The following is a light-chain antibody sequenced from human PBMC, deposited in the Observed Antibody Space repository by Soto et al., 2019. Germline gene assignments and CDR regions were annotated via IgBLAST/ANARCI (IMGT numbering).Light chain of an antibody. CDR3: QQYNNWLYT. V-gene: IGKV3-15*01. J-gene: IGKJ2*01. Sequence: EIVMTQSPVTLSVSPGERATLSCRASQSVSSYLAWYQQKPGQAPRLLIYGASTRATGIPDRFRGSGSGTDFTLTISSLQSEDFAVYYCQQYNNWLYTFGRGTKLEIK. CDR1: QSVSSY. CDR2: GAS.